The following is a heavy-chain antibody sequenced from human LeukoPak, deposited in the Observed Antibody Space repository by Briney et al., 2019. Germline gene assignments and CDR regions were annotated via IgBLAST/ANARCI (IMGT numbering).Heavy chain of an antibody. CDR1: GFTFSSYS. CDR3: AREQVHYYGSGSYGEDAFDI. Sequence: GGSLRLSCAASGFTFSSYSMNWVRQSPGKGLERVSSISSSSSYIYYADSVKGRFTISRDNAKTSLYLQMNSLRAEDTAVYYCAREQVHYYGSGSYGEDAFDIWGQGTMVTVSS. V-gene: IGHV3-21*01. J-gene: IGHJ3*02. CDR2: ISSSSSYI. D-gene: IGHD3-10*01.